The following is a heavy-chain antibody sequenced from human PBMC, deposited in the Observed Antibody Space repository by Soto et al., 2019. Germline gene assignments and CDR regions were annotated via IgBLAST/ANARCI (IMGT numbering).Heavy chain of an antibody. CDR2: IVVGSGNT. V-gene: IGHV1-58*01. D-gene: IGHD3-22*01. CDR1: GFTFTSSA. J-gene: IGHJ4*02. Sequence: SVKVSCKASGFTFTSSAVQWVRQARGQRLEWIGWIVVGSGNTNYAQKFQERVTITRDMSTSTAYMELSSLRSEDTAVYYCAADFPPYYYDSSGYYSALWGQGTLVTVSS. CDR3: AADFPPYYYDSSGYYSAL.